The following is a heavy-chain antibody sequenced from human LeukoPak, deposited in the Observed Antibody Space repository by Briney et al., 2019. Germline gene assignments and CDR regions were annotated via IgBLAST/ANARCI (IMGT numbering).Heavy chain of an antibody. Sequence: PGRSLRLSCAASGFTFSSYSMNWVRQAPGRGLEWVSYISSSSSTIYYADSVKGRFTISRDNAKNSLYLQMNSLRAEDTAVYYCARAGVRGYDAFDIWGQGTMVTVSS. CDR1: GFTFSSYS. CDR3: ARAGVRGYDAFDI. J-gene: IGHJ3*02. CDR2: ISSSSSTI. D-gene: IGHD3-10*01. V-gene: IGHV3-48*04.